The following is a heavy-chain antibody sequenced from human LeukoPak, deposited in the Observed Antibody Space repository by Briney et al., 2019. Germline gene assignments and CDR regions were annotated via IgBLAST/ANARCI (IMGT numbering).Heavy chain of an antibody. D-gene: IGHD3-10*01. CDR1: GFTFDDYA. CDR3: AKDRRFGELWGAFEI. CDR2: ISWHSASI. V-gene: IGHV3-9*01. J-gene: IGHJ3*02. Sequence: PGGSLRLSCAASGFTFDDYAMHWVRQAPGMGLGWVSGISWHSASIGYAGSVSGRFTISRDNAKNSLYLQMNSLRPEDTALYYCAKDRRFGELWGAFEILGQGTMVTVSS.